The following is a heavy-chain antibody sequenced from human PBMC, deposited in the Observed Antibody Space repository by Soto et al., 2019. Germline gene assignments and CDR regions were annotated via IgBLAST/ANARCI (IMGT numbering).Heavy chain of an antibody. CDR2: INPDGTIT. CDR1: GFTFSGSW. V-gene: IGHV3-74*01. J-gene: IGHJ4*02. CDR3: TTIIPASG. Sequence: EVQLVESGGGLVQPGGSLRLSCAASGFTFSGSWMHWVRQVPGKGLVWVSHINPDGTITNYADSVKGRFTISRDNAKSTLYLQMNSLRAEDTAVYYCTTIIPASGWGQGSLVTVSA. D-gene: IGHD1-20*01.